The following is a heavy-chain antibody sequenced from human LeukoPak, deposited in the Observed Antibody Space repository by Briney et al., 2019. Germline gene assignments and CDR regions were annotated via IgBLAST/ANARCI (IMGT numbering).Heavy chain of an antibody. CDR3: ATDGAGFDT. Sequence: GESLRLSCAASGFTFSDYYMSWIRQAPGKGLEWLSYINIGGTNTHYADSVKGRFTTSRDNAKKSLYLEMNNLRAEDTAVYYCATDGAGFDTWGQGVLVTVSS. CDR2: INIGGTNT. CDR1: GFTFSDYY. J-gene: IGHJ5*02. V-gene: IGHV3-11*01.